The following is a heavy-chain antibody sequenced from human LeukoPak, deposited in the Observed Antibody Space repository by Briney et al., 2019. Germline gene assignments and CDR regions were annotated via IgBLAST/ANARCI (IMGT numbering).Heavy chain of an antibody. CDR1: GFTFNNFA. V-gene: IGHV3-23*01. Sequence: GGSLRLSCTASGFTFNNFAMSWVRQAPGKGLEWVSAISGNSDNTYYADSVKGRFTISRDNSKNTLYLQMSSLRAEDTAVFYCAKGWETSGYYNGFDCWGQGTPVTVSS. D-gene: IGHD3-3*01. CDR3: AKGWETSGYYNGFDC. CDR2: ISGNSDNT. J-gene: IGHJ4*02.